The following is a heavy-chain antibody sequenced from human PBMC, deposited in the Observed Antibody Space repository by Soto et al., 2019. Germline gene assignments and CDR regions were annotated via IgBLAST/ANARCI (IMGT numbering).Heavy chain of an antibody. CDR1: GYTFTSYG. V-gene: IGHV1-18*01. D-gene: IGHD3-3*01. Sequence: ASVKVSCKASGYTFTSYGISWVRQAPGQGLEWMGWISAYNGNTNYAQKLQGRVTMTTDTSTSTAYMELRSLRSDDTAVYYCARYYTIFGVVTPVDPWGQGTLVTV. CDR2: ISAYNGNT. CDR3: ARYYTIFGVVTPVDP. J-gene: IGHJ5*02.